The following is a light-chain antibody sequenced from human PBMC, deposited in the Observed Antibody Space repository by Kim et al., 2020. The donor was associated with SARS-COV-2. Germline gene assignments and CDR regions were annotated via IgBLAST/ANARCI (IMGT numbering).Light chain of an antibody. J-gene: IGLJ2*01. Sequence: SSELTQDPAVSVALGQTVTITCQGDSLRLYYASWYQQKPGQAPQLVIYGKNSRPSGIPDRFSGSSSGNTASLTITGAQAEDEADYYCNSRDNSGYYLVFGGGTQLTVL. V-gene: IGLV3-19*01. CDR2: GKN. CDR1: SLRLYY. CDR3: NSRDNSGYYLV.